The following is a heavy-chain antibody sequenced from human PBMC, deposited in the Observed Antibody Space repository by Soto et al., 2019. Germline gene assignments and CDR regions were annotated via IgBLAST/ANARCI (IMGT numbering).Heavy chain of an antibody. CDR3: ARESLRLIAVAGMGSEKYFDY. V-gene: IGHV1-18*01. CDR2: ISAYNGNT. D-gene: IGHD6-19*01. J-gene: IGHJ4*02. Sequence: ASVKVSCKASGYTFTSYGISWVRQAPGQGLEWMGWISAYNGNTNYAQKLQGRVTMTTDTSTSTAYMELRSLRSDDTAVYYCARESLRLIAVAGMGSEKYFDYWGQGTLVTVSS. CDR1: GYTFTSYG.